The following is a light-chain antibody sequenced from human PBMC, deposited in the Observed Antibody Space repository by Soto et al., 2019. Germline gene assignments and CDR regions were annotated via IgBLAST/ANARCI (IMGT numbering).Light chain of an antibody. J-gene: IGLJ3*02. V-gene: IGLV1-40*01. Sequence: QSVLTQPPSVSGAPAQRVTISCTGNNSNLGAGYDVHWYQQLPGAAPKLVVFGNRNRPSGVPERFSGSKSGTSASLAITGLQAEDEADYYCQAYDYSLTAFVFGGGTQLTVL. CDR3: QAYDYSLTAFV. CDR1: NSNLGAGYD. CDR2: GNR.